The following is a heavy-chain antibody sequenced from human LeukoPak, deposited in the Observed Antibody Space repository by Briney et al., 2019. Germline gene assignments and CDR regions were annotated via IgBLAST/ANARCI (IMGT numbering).Heavy chain of an antibody. V-gene: IGHV1-2*02. J-gene: IGHJ4*02. D-gene: IGHD4/OR15-4a*01. CDR2: INPNSGGT. Sequence: ASVKVSCKASGYTFTSHGISWVRQAPGQGLEWMGWINPNSGGTNYAQKFQGRVTMTRDTSISTAYMELSRLRSDDTAVYYCARDRGANDYWGQGTLVTVSS. CDR1: GYTFTSHG. CDR3: ARDRGANDY.